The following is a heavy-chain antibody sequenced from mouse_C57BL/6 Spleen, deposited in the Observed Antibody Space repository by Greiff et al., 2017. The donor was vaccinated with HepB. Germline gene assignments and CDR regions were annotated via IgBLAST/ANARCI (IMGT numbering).Heavy chain of an antibody. CDR3: ARGLRVYAMDY. V-gene: IGHV1-61*01. J-gene: IGHJ4*01. Sequence: VQLQQPGAELVRPGSSVKLSCKASGYTFTSYWMDWVKQRPGQGLEWIGNIYPSDSETHYNQKFKDKATLTVDKSSSTAYMQHSSLTSEDSAVYYCARGLRVYAMDYWGQGTSVTVSS. CDR1: GYTFTSYW. D-gene: IGHD2-4*01. CDR2: IYPSDSET.